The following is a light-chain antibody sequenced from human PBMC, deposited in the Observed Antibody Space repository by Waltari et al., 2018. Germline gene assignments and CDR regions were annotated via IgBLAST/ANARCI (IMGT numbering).Light chain of an antibody. CDR3: QQSYTMPMYT. J-gene: IGKJ2*01. CDR1: QSISNN. V-gene: IGKV1-39*01. Sequence: DIQMTQSPSSLSASVGDRVTITCRASQSISNNLNWYQQKPGKAPDLLIFAVFTLQSGVPSRFSGSGSGTEFTLTISSLQPEESATYYCQQSYTMPMYTFGQGTKLEIK. CDR2: AVF.